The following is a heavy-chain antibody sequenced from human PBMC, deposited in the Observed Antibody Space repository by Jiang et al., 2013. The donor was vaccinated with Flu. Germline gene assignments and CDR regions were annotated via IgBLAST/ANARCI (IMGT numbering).Heavy chain of an antibody. CDR3: ARGTSSSWFIQPYGMDV. CDR2: IYYSGST. D-gene: IGHD6-13*01. CDR1: GGSISSYY. Sequence: SGSGLVKPSETLSLTCTVSGGSISSYYWSWIRQPPGKGLEWIGYIYYSGSTNYNPSLKSRVTISVDTSKNQFSLKLSSVTAADTAVYYCARGTSSSWFIQPYGMDVWGKGTTVTVSS. V-gene: IGHV4-59*01. J-gene: IGHJ6*04.